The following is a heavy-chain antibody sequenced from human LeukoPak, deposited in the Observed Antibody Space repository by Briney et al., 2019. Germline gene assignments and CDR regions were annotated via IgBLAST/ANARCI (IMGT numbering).Heavy chain of an antibody. Sequence: GGSLRLSCAASGFTFSSYAMSWVRQAPGKGLAWVSAISGSGGSTYYAASVKGRFTISRDNSKNTLYLQMNSLRAEDTAVYYCAKEQSYYDSRGYYPSFDYWGQGTLVTVSS. V-gene: IGHV3-23*01. CDR1: GFTFSSYA. D-gene: IGHD3-22*01. CDR3: AKEQSYYDSRGYYPSFDY. J-gene: IGHJ4*02. CDR2: ISGSGGST.